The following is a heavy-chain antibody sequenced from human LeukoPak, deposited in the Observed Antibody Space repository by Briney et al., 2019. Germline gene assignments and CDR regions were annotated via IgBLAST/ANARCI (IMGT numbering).Heavy chain of an antibody. CDR1: GGTFSGYA. D-gene: IGHD2-2*01. V-gene: IGHV1-69*05. J-gene: IGHJ5*02. CDR2: IIPIFGTA. Sequence: SVKVSCKASGGTFSGYAISLVRQAPGQGLEWMGGIIPIFGTANYAQKFKVRVTITTDESTSTAYMELSSLRSEDTAVYYCARSFTLGYCSSTSCYQDWFDPWGQGTLVTVSS. CDR3: ARSFTLGYCSSTSCYQDWFDP.